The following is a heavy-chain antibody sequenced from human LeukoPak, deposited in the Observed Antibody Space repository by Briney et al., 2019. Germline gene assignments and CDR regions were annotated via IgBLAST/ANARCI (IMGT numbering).Heavy chain of an antibody. V-gene: IGHV4-61*02. J-gene: IGHJ6*02. CDR1: GGSISSGSYY. CDR2: IYTSGST. Sequence: SQTLSLTCTVSGGSISSGSYYWSWIRQPAGKGLEWIGRIYTSGSTNYNPSLKSRVTISVDTSKNQFSLKLSSVTAADTALYYCGRERGPVVAYYCGMDVWGQGTTVTVSS. D-gene: IGHD2-21*01. CDR3: GRERGPVVAYYCGMDV.